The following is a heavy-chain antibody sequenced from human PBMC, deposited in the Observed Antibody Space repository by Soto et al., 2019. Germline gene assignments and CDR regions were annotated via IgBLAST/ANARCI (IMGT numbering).Heavy chain of an antibody. J-gene: IGHJ5*02. D-gene: IGHD1-1*01. CDR3: ARDLLSNNPVRP. CDR2: IIPIFGTA. V-gene: IGHV1-69*13. CDR1: GGTFSSYA. Sequence: GASVKVSCKASGGTFSSYAISWVRQAPGQGLEWMGGIIPIFGTANYAQKFQGRVTITADESTSTAYMELSSLRSEDTAVYYCARDLLSNNPVRPWGQGTLVTVSS.